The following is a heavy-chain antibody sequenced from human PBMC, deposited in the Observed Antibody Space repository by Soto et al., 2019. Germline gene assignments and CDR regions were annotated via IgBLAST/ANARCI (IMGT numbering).Heavy chain of an antibody. Sequence: QVQLVESGGGLVKPGGSLRLSCAASGFTFSDYYMSWIRQAPGKGLEWVSYISSSSSYTNYADSVKGRFTISRDNAKNSLYLQMNSLRAEDTAVYYCARAEYSSSSYYFDYWGQGTLVTVSS. CDR3: ARAEYSSSSYYFDY. D-gene: IGHD6-6*01. V-gene: IGHV3-11*06. CDR2: ISSSSSYT. J-gene: IGHJ4*02. CDR1: GFTFSDYY.